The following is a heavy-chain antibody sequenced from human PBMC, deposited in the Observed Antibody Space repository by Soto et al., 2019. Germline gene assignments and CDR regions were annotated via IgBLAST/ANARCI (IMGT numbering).Heavy chain of an antibody. J-gene: IGHJ6*02. CDR3: ASATYGSGSYYNGGNYYYYYGMDV. CDR2: IYSGGST. D-gene: IGHD3-10*01. V-gene: IGHV3-66*01. Sequence: SLRLSCAASGFTVSSNYMSWVRQAPGKGLEWVSVIYSGGSTYYADSVKGRFTISRDNSKNTLYLQMNSLRAEDTAVYYCASATYGSGSYYNGGNYYYYYGMDVWGQGTTVTVSS. CDR1: GFTVSSNY.